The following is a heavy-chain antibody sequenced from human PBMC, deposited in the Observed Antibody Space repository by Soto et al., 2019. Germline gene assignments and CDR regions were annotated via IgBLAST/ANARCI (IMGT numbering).Heavy chain of an antibody. J-gene: IGHJ4*02. Sequence: GGSLRLSCAASGFTFSSYSLNWVRQAPGKGLEWVSSIGSSSTYIYYADSMKGRFTISRDNAKNSLYLQMSSLRAEDTAVYYCARDAMGDYYFDYWGQGT. V-gene: IGHV3-21*01. D-gene: IGHD2-21*02. CDR3: ARDAMGDYYFDY. CDR2: IGSSSTYI. CDR1: GFTFSSYS.